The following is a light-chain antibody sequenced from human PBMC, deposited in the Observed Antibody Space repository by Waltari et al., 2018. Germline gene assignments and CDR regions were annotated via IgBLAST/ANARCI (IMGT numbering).Light chain of an antibody. CDR3: SSYTSSSTRV. CDR1: SSDVGGYNY. Sequence: ALTQPASVSGSPGQSITISCTGTSSDVGGYNYVSWYQQHPGKAPKLMIYDVSNRPSGVSNRFSGSKSGNTASLTISGLQAEDEADYYCSSYTSSSTRVFGSGTKVTVL. V-gene: IGLV2-14*03. J-gene: IGLJ6*01. CDR2: DVS.